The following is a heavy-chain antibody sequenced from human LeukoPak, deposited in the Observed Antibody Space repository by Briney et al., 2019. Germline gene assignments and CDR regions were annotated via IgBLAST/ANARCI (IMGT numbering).Heavy chain of an antibody. V-gene: IGHV3-21*01. Sequence: GGSLRLSCAASGFTFSSYSMNWVRQAPGKGLEWVSSISSSSSYIYYADSVKGRFTISRDNAKNSLCLQMNSLRAEDTAVYYCARELRFLEWLSSKPLWGKGTLVTVSS. D-gene: IGHD3-3*01. J-gene: IGHJ4*02. CDR1: GFTFSSYS. CDR3: ARELRFLEWLSSKPL. CDR2: ISSSSSYI.